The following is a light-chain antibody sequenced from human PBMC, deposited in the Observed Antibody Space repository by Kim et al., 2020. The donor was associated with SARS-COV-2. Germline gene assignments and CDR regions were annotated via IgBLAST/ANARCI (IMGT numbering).Light chain of an antibody. J-gene: IGKJ4*01. CDR3: QQYDSYPLT. CDR1: QGISSY. V-gene: IGKV1-8*01. Sequence: AIRMTQSPSSFSASTGDRVTITCRASQGISSYLAWYQQKQGKAPKLLIYAASTLQSGVPSRFSGSGSGTDFTLTISCLQSEDFATYYGQQYDSYPLTFGGGAKLEI. CDR2: AAS.